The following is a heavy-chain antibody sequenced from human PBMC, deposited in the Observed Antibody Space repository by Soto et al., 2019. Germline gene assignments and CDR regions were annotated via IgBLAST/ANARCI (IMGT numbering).Heavy chain of an antibody. J-gene: IGHJ5*02. CDR2: IIPILGIA. Sequence: SVKVSCKASGGTFSSYTISWVRQAPGQGLEWMGRIIPILGIANYAQKFQGRVTITADKSTSTAYMELSSLRSEDTAVYYCARVMNYYDSSGYPLNWFDPWGQGTLVTVSS. CDR1: GGTFSSYT. D-gene: IGHD3-22*01. V-gene: IGHV1-69*02. CDR3: ARVMNYYDSSGYPLNWFDP.